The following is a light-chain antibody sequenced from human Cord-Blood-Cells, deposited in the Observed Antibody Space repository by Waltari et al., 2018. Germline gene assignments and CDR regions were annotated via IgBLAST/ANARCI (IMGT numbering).Light chain of an antibody. CDR1: TSDMRSYNL. J-gene: IGLJ1*01. CDR2: EVS. V-gene: IGLV2-23*02. CDR3: CSYAGSSTYV. Sequence: HSALPETASVAGYPGQCITNSWPGTTSDMRSYNLVPWYQQHPGKAPKLMIYEVSKRPSGVSNRFSGSKAGNTASLTISGLQAEDEADYYCCSYAGSSTYVFGTGTKVTVL.